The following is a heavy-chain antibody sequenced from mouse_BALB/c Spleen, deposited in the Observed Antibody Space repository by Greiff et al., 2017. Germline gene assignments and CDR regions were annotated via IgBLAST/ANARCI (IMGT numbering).Heavy chain of an antibody. CDR2: ISTYYGDA. Sequence: QVQLQQSGAELVRPGVSVKISCKGSGYTFTDYAMHRVKQSHAKSLEWIGVISTYYGDASYNQKFKGKATMTVDKSSSTAYMELARLTSEDSAIYYCARDWDEGEFAYWGQGTLVTVSA. V-gene: IGHV1S137*01. D-gene: IGHD4-1*01. J-gene: IGHJ3*01. CDR1: GYTFTDYA. CDR3: ARDWDEGEFAY.